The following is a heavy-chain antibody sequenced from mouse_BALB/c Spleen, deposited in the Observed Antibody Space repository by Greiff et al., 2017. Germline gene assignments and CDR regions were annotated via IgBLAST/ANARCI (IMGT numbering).Heavy chain of an antibody. Sequence: VQLQQSGTVLARPGASVKMSCKASGYTFTSYWMHWVKQRPGQGLEWIGAIYPGNSDTSYNQKFKGKAKLTAVTSTSTAYMELSSLTNEDSAVYYCTNDGYYEAWFAYWGQGTLVTVSA. V-gene: IGHV1-5*01. CDR1: GYTFTSYW. CDR2: IYPGNSDT. J-gene: IGHJ3*01. CDR3: TNDGYYEAWFAY. D-gene: IGHD2-3*01.